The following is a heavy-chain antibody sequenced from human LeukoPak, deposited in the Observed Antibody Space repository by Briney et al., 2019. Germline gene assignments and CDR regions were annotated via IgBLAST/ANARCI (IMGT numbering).Heavy chain of an antibody. Sequence: GGSLRLSCAASGFTFSSYGMHWVRQAPGKGLEWVAVISYDGSNKYYADSVKGRFTISRDNSKNTLYLQMNSLRAEDTAVYYCAKDSLALDYWGQGTLVTVSS. V-gene: IGHV3-30*18. J-gene: IGHJ4*02. CDR1: GFTFSSYG. CDR2: ISYDGSNK. CDR3: AKDSLALDY.